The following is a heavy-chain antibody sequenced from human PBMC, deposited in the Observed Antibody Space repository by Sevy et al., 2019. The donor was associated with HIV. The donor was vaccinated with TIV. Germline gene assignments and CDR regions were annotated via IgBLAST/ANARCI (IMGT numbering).Heavy chain of an antibody. J-gene: IGHJ4*02. D-gene: IGHD3-10*01. CDR1: GYTFTGYY. V-gene: IGHV1-2*04. CDR3: ARHLGSPGPSFDY. CDR2: IFPSSGAT. Sequence: AAVKVSCKASGYTFTGYYIHWVRQAPGQGLEWMGWIFPSSGATNYAQKFQGWVTITRDTSIATAYMEVSGPASDDTAVFYCARHLGSPGPSFDYWGQGTTVTVSS.